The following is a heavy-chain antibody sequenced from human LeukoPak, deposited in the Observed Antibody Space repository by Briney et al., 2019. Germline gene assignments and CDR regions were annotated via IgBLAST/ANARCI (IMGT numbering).Heavy chain of an antibody. CDR3: ARDEDPIVGATNVDY. V-gene: IGHV3-23*01. Sequence: GGSLRLSCAASGFTFSSYAMSWVRQAPGKGLEWVSAISGSGGSTYYADSVKGRFTISRDNAKNSLYLQMNSLRAEDTAVYYCARDEDPIVGATNVDYWGQGTLVTVSS. D-gene: IGHD1-26*01. CDR2: ISGSGGST. CDR1: GFTFSSYA. J-gene: IGHJ4*02.